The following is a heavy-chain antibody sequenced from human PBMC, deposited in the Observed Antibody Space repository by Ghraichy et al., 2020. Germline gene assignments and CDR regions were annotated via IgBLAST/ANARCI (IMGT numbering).Heavy chain of an antibody. Sequence: SETLSLTCTVSGGSISNYYWSWIRQSPGKGLEWIGYIYYTGSTNSNPSLKSRVTISVDTSKNQFSLDLNSVTAADTAVYFCARHQRGSNWAPFDFWGQGTLVTVSS. CDR2: IYYTGST. CDR3: ARHQRGSNWAPFDF. V-gene: IGHV4-59*08. CDR1: GGSISNYY. J-gene: IGHJ4*02. D-gene: IGHD6-13*01.